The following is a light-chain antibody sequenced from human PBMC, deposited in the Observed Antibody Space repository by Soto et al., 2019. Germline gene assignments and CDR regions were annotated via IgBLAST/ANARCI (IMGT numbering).Light chain of an antibody. V-gene: IGLV2-14*01. Sequence: SALTQPASVSGSPGQSITISCTGTSSDVGGYNYVSWYQQHPGKAPKLMIYEVSNRPSGVSSRFSGSKSGNTASLTISGLQTEDEADYYCSSYASGSAYVFGTGTKLTVL. CDR1: SSDVGGYNY. J-gene: IGLJ1*01. CDR2: EVS. CDR3: SSYASGSAYV.